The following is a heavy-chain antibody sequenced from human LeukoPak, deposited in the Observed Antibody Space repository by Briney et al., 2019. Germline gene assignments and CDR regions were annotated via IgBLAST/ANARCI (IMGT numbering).Heavy chain of an antibody. J-gene: IGHJ6*03. CDR3: ARSTRSRENYYYYMDV. V-gene: IGHV4-59*01. Sequence: PSETLSLTCTVSCGSISSYYWSWIRQPPGKGLEWIGYIYYSGSTNYNPSLKSRVTISVDTSKNQFSLKLSSVTAADTAVYYCARSTRSRENYYYYMDVWGKGTTVTISS. CDR1: CGSISSYY. D-gene: IGHD1-26*01. CDR2: IYYSGST.